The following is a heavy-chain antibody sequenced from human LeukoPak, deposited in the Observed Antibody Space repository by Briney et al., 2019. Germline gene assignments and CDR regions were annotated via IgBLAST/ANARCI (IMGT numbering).Heavy chain of an antibody. CDR1: GGTFSSYA. J-gene: IGHJ4*02. V-gene: IGHV1-69*13. Sequence: ASVKVSCKASGGTFSSYAISWVRQAPGQGLEWMGGIIPIFGTANYAQKFQGRVTITADESTSTAYMELSSLRSEDTAVYYCATVSGSSANLYFDYWGQGTLVTVSS. D-gene: IGHD1-26*01. CDR3: ATVSGSSANLYFDY. CDR2: IIPIFGTA.